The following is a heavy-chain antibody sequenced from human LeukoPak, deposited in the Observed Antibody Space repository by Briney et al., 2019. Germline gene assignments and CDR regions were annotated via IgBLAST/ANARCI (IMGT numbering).Heavy chain of an antibody. CDR2: IYYSGSS. CDR3: ARIRAAAGDY. V-gene: IGHV4-31*03. D-gene: IGHD6-13*01. CDR1: GGSISSGGYY. J-gene: IGHJ4*02. Sequence: PSETLSLTCTVSGGSISSGGYYWSWIRQHPGKGLEWIGYIYYSGSSYYNPSLKSRVTISVDTSKNQFSLKLSSVTAADTAVYYRARIRAAAGDYWGQGTLVTVSS.